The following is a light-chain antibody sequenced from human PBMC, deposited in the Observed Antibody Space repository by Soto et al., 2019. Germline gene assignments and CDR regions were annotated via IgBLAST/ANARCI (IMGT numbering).Light chain of an antibody. CDR2: GAS. J-gene: IGKJ5*01. V-gene: IGKV3-20*01. CDR1: QSVTNSY. CDR3: QQYGSSPIT. Sequence: ELVLTQSPGTLSVSPGERATLSCRASQSVTNSYLAWYQQRPGLPPRLLIHGASSRATGIPDRFSGSGSGTDVTLNISRLEPDDGAVYDGQQYGSSPITFGQGTRLDI.